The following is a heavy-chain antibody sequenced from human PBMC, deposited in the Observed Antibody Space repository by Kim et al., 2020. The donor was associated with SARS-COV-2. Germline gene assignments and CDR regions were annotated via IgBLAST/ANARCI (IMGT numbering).Heavy chain of an antibody. CDR3: TTEDEEYYYGSGSYIGFDY. CDR2: IKSKTDGGTT. J-gene: IGHJ4*02. V-gene: IGHV3-15*01. D-gene: IGHD3-10*01. Sequence: GGSLRLSCAASGFTFSNAWMSWVRQAPGKGLEWVGRIKSKTDGGTTDYAAPVKGRFTISRDDSKNTLYLQMNSLKTEDTAVYYCTTEDEEYYYGSGSYIGFDYWGQGTLVTVSS. CDR1: GFTFSNAW.